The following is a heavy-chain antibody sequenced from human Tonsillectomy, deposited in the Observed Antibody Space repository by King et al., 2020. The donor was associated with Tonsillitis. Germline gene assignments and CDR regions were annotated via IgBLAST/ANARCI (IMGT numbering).Heavy chain of an antibody. V-gene: IGHV3-23*04. D-gene: IGHD3-22*01. CDR2: IGGAGRST. Sequence: EVQLVESGGGLVQPGGSLRLSCAASGFTFTSYAMGWVRQAPGKGLEWVSAIGGAGRSTYYTDSVKGRVTISRDSSKNTLYLQMNSLRAEDTAVYYCAKDAGVVAVHYFDYWGQGTLVTVSS. CDR3: AKDAGVVAVHYFDY. CDR1: GFTFTSYA. J-gene: IGHJ4*02.